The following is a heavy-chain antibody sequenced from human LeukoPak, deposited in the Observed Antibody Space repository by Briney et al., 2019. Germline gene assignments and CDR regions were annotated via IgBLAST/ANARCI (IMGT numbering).Heavy chain of an antibody. J-gene: IGHJ4*02. Sequence: SETLSLTCTVSGGSISSGSYYWSWIRQPAGKGLEWIGRIYTSGSTNYNPSLKSRVTISVDTSKNQFSLKLSSVTAADTAVYYCARGGREYLSGYYFDYWGQGTLVTVSS. CDR1: GGSISSGSYY. CDR2: IYTSGST. CDR3: ARGGREYLSGYYFDY. V-gene: IGHV4-61*02. D-gene: IGHD2-2*01.